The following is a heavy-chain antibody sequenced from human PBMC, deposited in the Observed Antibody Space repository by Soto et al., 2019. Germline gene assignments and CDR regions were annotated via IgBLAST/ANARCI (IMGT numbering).Heavy chain of an antibody. V-gene: IGHV1-2*04. J-gene: IGHJ5*02. D-gene: IGHD6-6*01. CDR1: GYTLTGYY. CDR2: INPNGGGT. Sequence: ASVRVSCKASGYTLTGYYMHWVRQAPGQGLEWMGWINPNGGGTNYAQKFQGWVTMTRDTSISTAYMELSRLRSDDTAVYYCARFGAARNWFDPWGQGTLVTVSS. CDR3: ARFGAARNWFDP.